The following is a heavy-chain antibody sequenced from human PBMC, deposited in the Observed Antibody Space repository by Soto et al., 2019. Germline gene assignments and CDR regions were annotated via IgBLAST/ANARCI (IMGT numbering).Heavy chain of an antibody. V-gene: IGHV3-30-3*01. CDR2: ISYDGSNK. D-gene: IGHD1-26*01. J-gene: IGHJ6*02. CDR1: GFPFSSYA. CDR3: ARVVRGGMDV. Sequence: GGSLRLSIAASGFPFSSYARHWFRQAPGKGLEWVAVISYDGSNKYYAAPVKGRFTISRDNSKNTLYLQMNSLRAEDTAVYYCARVVRGGMDVWGQGTTVTVSS.